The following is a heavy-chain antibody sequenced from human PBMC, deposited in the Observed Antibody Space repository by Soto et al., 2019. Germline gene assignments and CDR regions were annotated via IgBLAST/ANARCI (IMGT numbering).Heavy chain of an antibody. CDR2: IKHDTSEA. D-gene: IGHD3-16*02. CDR3: ARDGLLFSGPYRPSRFDY. V-gene: IGHV3-7*03. Sequence: GGSLRLSCAASGFKFSDYWMSWVRQAPGKGLEWVGNIKHDTSEAHYADSAKGRFTITRDNIKNFLFLQMNGLRSDDTASYYCARDGLLFSGPYRPSRFDYWGRGTLVTVSS. CDR1: GFKFSDYW. J-gene: IGHJ4*02.